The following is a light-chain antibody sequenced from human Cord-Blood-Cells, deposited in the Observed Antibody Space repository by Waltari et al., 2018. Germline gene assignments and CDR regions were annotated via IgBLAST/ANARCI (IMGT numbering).Light chain of an antibody. Sequence: QSALTQPASVSGSPGQSIPISCTGTSSDVGGYNSVSWYQQHPGKAPKLMIYDVSKRPSGVSSRFSGSKSGNTASLTISGLQAEDEADYYCSSYTSSSTWVFGGGTKLTVL. V-gene: IGLV2-14*01. CDR2: DVS. J-gene: IGLJ3*02. CDR3: SSYTSSSTWV. CDR1: SSDVGGYNS.